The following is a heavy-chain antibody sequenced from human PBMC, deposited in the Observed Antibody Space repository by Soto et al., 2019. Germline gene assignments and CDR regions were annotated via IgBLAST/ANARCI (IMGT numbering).Heavy chain of an antibody. J-gene: IGHJ4*02. CDR1: GFTFTRYS. D-gene: IGHD4-4*01. CDR2: ISSTTNYI. CDR3: AKDRQYPRDYFHY. V-gene: IGHV3-21*04. Sequence: GGSLRLSCAASGFTFTRYSMNWVRQAPGKGLEWVSSISSTTNYIYYGDSMKGRFTISRDNAKNSLYLQMDSLRAEDTAVYYCAKDRQYPRDYFHYWGQGTLVTVSS.